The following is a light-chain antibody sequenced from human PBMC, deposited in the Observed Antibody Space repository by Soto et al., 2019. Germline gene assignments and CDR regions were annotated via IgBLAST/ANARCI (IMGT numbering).Light chain of an antibody. J-gene: IGKJ5*01. CDR3: QQSGSSPIT. Sequence: EIVLTQSPVTLSLSPGERATLSCRASQSISTSLAWYQQKPGQPPRLLIYDASDRPPGVPVRFSGSGSGTDFTLSISSLEPEDFGVYYCQQSGSSPITFGQGARLEIK. V-gene: IGKV3-11*01. CDR2: DAS. CDR1: QSISTS.